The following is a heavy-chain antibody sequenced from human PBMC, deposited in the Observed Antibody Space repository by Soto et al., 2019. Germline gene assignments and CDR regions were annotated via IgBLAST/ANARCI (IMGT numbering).Heavy chain of an antibody. D-gene: IGHD3-10*01. J-gene: IGHJ4*02. Sequence: GGSLRLSCSASGFTFSSYAMHWVRQAPGKGLEYVSAISSNGGSTYYADSVKGRFTISRDNSKNTLYLQMSSLRAEDTAVYYCVKDARGADSPGGGLVYWGQGTLVTVSS. CDR3: VKDARGADSPGGGLVY. V-gene: IGHV3-64D*08. CDR2: ISSNGGST. CDR1: GFTFSSYA.